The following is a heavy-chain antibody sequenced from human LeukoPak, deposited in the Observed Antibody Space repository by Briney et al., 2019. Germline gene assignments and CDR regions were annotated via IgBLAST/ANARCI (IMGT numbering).Heavy chain of an antibody. J-gene: IGHJ4*02. CDR2: IYYSGRT. CDR1: GGSISSSSYY. Sequence: SETLSLTCTVSGGSISSSSYYWGWIRQPPGKGLEWIGSIYYSGRTYYNPSLKSRVTISVDTSKNQFSLRLSSVTAADTAVYYCARLLWFGELFEYFDYWGQGTLVTVSS. D-gene: IGHD3-10*01. CDR3: ARLLWFGELFEYFDY. V-gene: IGHV4-39*07.